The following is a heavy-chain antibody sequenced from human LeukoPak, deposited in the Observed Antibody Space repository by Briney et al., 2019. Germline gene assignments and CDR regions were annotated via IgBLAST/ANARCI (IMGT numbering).Heavy chain of an antibody. CDR3: ARLLRGGY. Sequence: GSLRLSCVASGFAFSNAWMNWVRQAPGKGLEWVGEINHSGSTNYNLSLKSRVTMSVDMSKNQFFLKLSSVTAADAAVYYCARLLRGGYWGQGTLVTVSS. CDR1: GFAFSNAW. D-gene: IGHD3-16*01. V-gene: IGHV4-34*01. J-gene: IGHJ4*02. CDR2: INHSGST.